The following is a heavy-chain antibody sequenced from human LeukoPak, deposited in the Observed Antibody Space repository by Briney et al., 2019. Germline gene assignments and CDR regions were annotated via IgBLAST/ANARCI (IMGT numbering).Heavy chain of an antibody. J-gene: IGHJ4*02. CDR1: GFTFSSYE. CDR2: ISSSGSTL. V-gene: IGHV3-48*03. D-gene: IGHD3-22*01. Sequence: GGSLRLSCAASGFTFSSYEMNWVRQAPGKGLEWVSYISSSGSTLYYADSVKGRFTISRANAKNSLYLQMNSLRAEDTAVYYCAKGYYDSSGYYRGYFDYWGQGTLVTVSS. CDR3: AKGYYDSSGYYRGYFDY.